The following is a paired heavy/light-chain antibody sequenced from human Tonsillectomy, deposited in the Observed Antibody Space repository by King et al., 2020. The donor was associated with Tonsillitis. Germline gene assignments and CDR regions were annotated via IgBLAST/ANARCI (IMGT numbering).Light chain of an antibody. CDR1: QGIRND. CDR2: AVS. Sequence: AIQMTQSPSSLSASVGDRVTITCRASQGIRNDLGWYQQKPGKAPKPLIFAVSSLQSGVPSRFSGSGSGTDFTLTISSLQPEDFATYYCLQDYIYPYTFGQGTKVEIK. V-gene: IGKV1-6*01. J-gene: IGKJ2*01. CDR3: LQDYIYPYT.
Heavy chain of an antibody. Sequence: EVQLVESGGGLVQPGGSLRLSCAASGFTFDTYWMHWVRQVPGKGLVWVSRINSDGSTTNYADSVEGRFTTSRDNAKNTVYLQMNSLRAEDTAVYYCARGTLTYHYTSGLFDSWGQGTLVTVSS. V-gene: IGHV3-74*01. CDR2: INSDGSTT. CDR3: ARGTLTYHYTSGLFDS. D-gene: IGHD3-22*01. CDR1: GFTFDTYW. J-gene: IGHJ5*01.